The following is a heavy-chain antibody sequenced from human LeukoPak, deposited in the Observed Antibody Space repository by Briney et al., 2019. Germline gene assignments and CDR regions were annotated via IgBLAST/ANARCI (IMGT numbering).Heavy chain of an antibody. J-gene: IGHJ4*02. CDR1: GGSFRPAH. CDR2: ICDNGHT. Sequence: PSETLSLTCTFSGGSFRPAHWSWIRQPPGKGLEWIGVICDNGHTDYNPSLQSRVTISVDTSKRQFSLKLSSLAAADTAVYYCATGRDPYKTGHWGQGTLVTVSS. D-gene: IGHD3-10*01. CDR3: ATGRDPYKTGH. V-gene: IGHV4-59*01.